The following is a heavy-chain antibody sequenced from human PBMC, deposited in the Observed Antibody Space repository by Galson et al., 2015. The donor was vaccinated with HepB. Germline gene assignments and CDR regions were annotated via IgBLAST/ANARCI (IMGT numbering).Heavy chain of an antibody. CDR3: ARDWNWGLDY. V-gene: IGHV3-7*03. D-gene: IGHD7-27*01. CDR1: GFTFSPIW. CDR2: IKGDGSEE. J-gene: IGHJ4*02. Sequence: LRLSCAASGFTFSPIWMSWVRQAPGKGLEWVANIKGDGSEEYYVDSVKGRFTISRDNARNSLYLQMNSLTAEDAALYYCARDWNWGLDYWGQGTLVTVSS.